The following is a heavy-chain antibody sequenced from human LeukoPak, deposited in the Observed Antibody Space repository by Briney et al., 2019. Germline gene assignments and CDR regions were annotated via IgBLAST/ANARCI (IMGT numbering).Heavy chain of an antibody. CDR3: AKDLMSCGGDCYYLDY. D-gene: IGHD2-21*02. CDR2: ISYDGSNK. V-gene: IGHV3-30*18. Sequence: GGSLRLSCAASGFTFSSYGMHWVRQAPGKGLEWVAVISYDGSNKYYADSVKGRFTISRDNSKNTLYLQMNSLRAEDTAVYYCAKDLMSCGGDCYYLDYWGQGTLVTVSS. J-gene: IGHJ4*02. CDR1: GFTFSSYG.